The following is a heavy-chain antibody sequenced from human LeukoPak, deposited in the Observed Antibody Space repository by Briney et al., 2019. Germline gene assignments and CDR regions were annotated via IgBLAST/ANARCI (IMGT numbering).Heavy chain of an antibody. CDR3: AKDPNGDYIGTFDI. Sequence: GGSLRLSCATSQFNFNSYGMTWVRQAPGKGLEWVSSISGSGGSTQYADSVQGRFTISRDNSKNTLYLQMNSLRAEDTAVYYCAKDPNGDYIGTFDIWGQGTTVTVSS. J-gene: IGHJ3*02. CDR2: ISGSGGST. V-gene: IGHV3-23*01. D-gene: IGHD4-17*01. CDR1: QFNFNSYG.